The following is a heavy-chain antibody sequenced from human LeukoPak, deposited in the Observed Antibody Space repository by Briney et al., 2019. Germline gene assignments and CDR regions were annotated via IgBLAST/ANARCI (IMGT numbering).Heavy chain of an antibody. CDR1: GFTFSSYS. D-gene: IGHD3-22*01. CDR3: ARDLIRYYYNSSGYPDY. CDR2: ISSSSSYI. J-gene: IGHJ4*02. Sequence: PGGSLRLSCAASGFTFSSYSMNWVRQAPGKGLEWVSSISSSSSYIYYADSVKGRFTISRDNAKNSLYLQMNSLRAEDTAVYYCARDLIRYYYNSSGYPDYWGQGTLVTVSS. V-gene: IGHV3-21*01.